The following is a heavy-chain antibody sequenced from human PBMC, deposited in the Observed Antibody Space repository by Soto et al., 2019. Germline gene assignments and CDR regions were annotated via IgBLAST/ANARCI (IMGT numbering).Heavy chain of an antibody. Sequence: EVQLMRSGGGVVQPGGSLRLYCSGSTSIFSGFWMHWVRQAPGEGLVWVARTSPDGSNADYADFVKGRFSMSRDPTKNMFYLQLNDLTVDDTAVYYCARGFGGLIVGALRRWGLGSLVTVSS. CDR3: ARGFGGLIVGALRR. CDR2: TSPDGSNA. CDR1: TSIFSGFW. D-gene: IGHD3-16*02. J-gene: IGHJ4*02. V-gene: IGHV3-74*01.